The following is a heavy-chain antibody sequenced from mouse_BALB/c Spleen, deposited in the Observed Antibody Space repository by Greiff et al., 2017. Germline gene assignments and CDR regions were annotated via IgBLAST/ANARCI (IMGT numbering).Heavy chain of an antibody. Sequence: QVQLQQSGAELAKPGASVKMSCKASGYTFTSYWMHWVKQRPGQGLEWIGYINPSTGYTEYNQKFKDKATLTADKSSSTAYMQLSSLTSEDSAVYYCARKWGNYPAMGYWGQETSVTVSS. CDR1: GYTFTSYW. CDR3: ARKWGNYPAMGY. D-gene: IGHD2-1*01. J-gene: IGHJ4*01. V-gene: IGHV1-7*01. CDR2: INPSTGYT.